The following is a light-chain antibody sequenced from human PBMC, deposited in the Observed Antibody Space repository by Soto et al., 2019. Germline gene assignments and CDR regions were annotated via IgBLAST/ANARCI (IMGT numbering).Light chain of an antibody. Sequence: QSALTQPASVSGSPGQSITISCTGTSSDVGRYNYVSWYQHHPGKAPKVMIYGVSSRPSGVSNRFSGSKSGNTASLTISGLQAEDESDYYCSAYTRSTTVIFGGGTKLTVL. J-gene: IGLJ2*01. CDR2: GVS. CDR3: SAYTRSTTVI. CDR1: SSDVGRYNY. V-gene: IGLV2-14*03.